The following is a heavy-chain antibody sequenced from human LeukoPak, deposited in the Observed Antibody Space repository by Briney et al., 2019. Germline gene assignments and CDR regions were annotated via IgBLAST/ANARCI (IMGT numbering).Heavy chain of an antibody. CDR3: ARDGAPSYWSSTSCYDYYFDY. V-gene: IGHV3-33*01. CDR1: GFTFSSYG. Sequence: GRSLRLSCAASGFTFSSYGMHWVRQAPGKGLEWVAVIWYDGSNKYYADSVKGRFTISRDNSKNTLYLQMNSLRAEDTAVYYCARDGAPSYWSSTSCYDYYFDYWGQGTLVTVSS. D-gene: IGHD2-2*01. J-gene: IGHJ4*02. CDR2: IWYDGSNK.